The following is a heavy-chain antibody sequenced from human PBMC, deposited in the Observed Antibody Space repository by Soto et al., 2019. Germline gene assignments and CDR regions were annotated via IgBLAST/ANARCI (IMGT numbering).Heavy chain of an antibody. Sequence: ASVKVSCKASGYTFTSYGISWVRHAPGQGLEWMGWISAYNDNTNYAQKLQGRVTMTTDTSTSTAYMELRSLRSEDTAVYYCATSSAATVTTNGMDVWGQGTTVTVSS. CDR1: GYTFTSYG. V-gene: IGHV1-18*01. D-gene: IGHD4-17*01. J-gene: IGHJ6*02. CDR2: ISAYNDNT. CDR3: ATSSAATVTTNGMDV.